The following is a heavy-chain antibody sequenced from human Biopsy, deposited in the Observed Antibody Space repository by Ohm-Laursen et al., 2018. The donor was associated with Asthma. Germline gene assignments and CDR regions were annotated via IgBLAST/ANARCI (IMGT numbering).Heavy chain of an antibody. D-gene: IGHD3-3*01. CDR3: ARSAKTIFGVVMGSYYYGMDV. V-gene: IGHV4-30-4*01. CDR1: GGPISSGDYY. J-gene: IGHJ6*02. CDR2: IYYSGST. Sequence: SQTLSLTCSVSGGPISSGDYYWSWIRQPPGKGLEWIGYIYYSGSTYYNPSLKSRVTISVGTSKNQFSLKLSSVTAADTAVYYCARSAKTIFGVVMGSYYYGMDVWGQGTTVTASS.